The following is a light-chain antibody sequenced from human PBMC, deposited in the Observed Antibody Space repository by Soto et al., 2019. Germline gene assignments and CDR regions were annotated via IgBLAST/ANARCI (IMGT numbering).Light chain of an antibody. Sequence: DFQMTQSPSSLSASVGDRVTITCRASQGISDYLAWYQQKPGKVPKLLIYAASTLQSGVPSRFRGSGSGTDLTLTISSLQPEDVATYYCQRYNSAPYTFGHGTKLEIK. V-gene: IGKV1-27*01. CDR3: QRYNSAPYT. J-gene: IGKJ2*01. CDR1: QGISDY. CDR2: AAS.